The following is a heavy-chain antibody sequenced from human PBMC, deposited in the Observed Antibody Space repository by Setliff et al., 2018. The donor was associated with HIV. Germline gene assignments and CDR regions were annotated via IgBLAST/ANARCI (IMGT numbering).Heavy chain of an antibody. J-gene: IGHJ6*01. CDR1: GFSFSNFA. D-gene: IGHD2-2*01. CDR3: AQGRTTTWYDMDV. V-gene: IGHV3-23*01. Sequence: GSLRLSCAASGFSFSNFAMNWVRQAPGKGLEWVSGISDSGGASHYADSVKGRFTISRDNSKNTLHLQMDSLRVEDTAVYYCAQGRTTTWYDMDVWGQGT. CDR2: ISDSGGAS.